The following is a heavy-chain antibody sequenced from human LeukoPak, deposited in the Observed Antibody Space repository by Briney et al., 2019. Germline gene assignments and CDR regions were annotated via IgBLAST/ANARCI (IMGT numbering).Heavy chain of an antibody. CDR3: ARGVVAATFYYYMDV. J-gene: IGHJ6*03. V-gene: IGHV1-2*02. CDR2: INPSSGGT. Sequence: ASVKVSCKASGYTFTGYYLHWVRQAPGQGVKWIGWINPSSGGTNYAPKFQGRVTMTRDTSISTAYMDLSRLRSDDTAVYYCARGVVAATFYYYMDVWGKGTTVTVSS. CDR1: GYTFTGYY. D-gene: IGHD2-15*01.